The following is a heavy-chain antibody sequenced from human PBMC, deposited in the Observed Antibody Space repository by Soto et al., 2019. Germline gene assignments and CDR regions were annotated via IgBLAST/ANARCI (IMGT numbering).Heavy chain of an antibody. V-gene: IGHV3-23*01. CDR3: AKGSTYSFYFDH. Sequence: GGSLRLSCVASGFSFSSYGMSWVRQAPGKGLEWVSFIIGNSGTTYYAYSVKGRFTISRDNSKNTLYLQMSRLGAEDTAAYYCAKGSTYSFYFDHWGQGTLVTVSS. D-gene: IGHD5-18*01. J-gene: IGHJ4*01. CDR1: GFSFSSYG. CDR2: IIGNSGTT.